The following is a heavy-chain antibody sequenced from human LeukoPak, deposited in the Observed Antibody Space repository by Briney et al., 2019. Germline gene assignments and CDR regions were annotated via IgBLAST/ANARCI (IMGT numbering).Heavy chain of an antibody. V-gene: IGHV4-59*01. CDR1: GGSISSYY. Sequence: SETLSLTCTVSGGSISSYYWSWIRQPPGKGLEWIGYIYYSGSTNYNPSLKSRVTISVDTSKNQFSLELSSVTAADTAVYYCARVRDKVGYYYYMDVWGKGTTVTISS. CDR2: IYYSGST. CDR3: ARVRDKVGYYYYMDV. J-gene: IGHJ6*03. D-gene: IGHD1-26*01.